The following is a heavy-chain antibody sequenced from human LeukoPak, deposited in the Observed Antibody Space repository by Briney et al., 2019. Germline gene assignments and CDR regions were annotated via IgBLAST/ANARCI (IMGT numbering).Heavy chain of an antibody. CDR1: GFTFSSYA. CDR3: PKMNARYSSSWRFDY. CDR2: ISGSGGST. J-gene: IGHJ4*02. V-gene: IGHV3-23*01. Sequence: GGSLRLSCAASGFTFSSYAMSWVRQAPGKGLEWVSAISGSGGSTYYADSVKGRFTISRDNPKNTLYLQMNSLRAEDTAVYYCPKMNARYSSSWRFDYWGQGTLVTVSS. D-gene: IGHD6-13*01.